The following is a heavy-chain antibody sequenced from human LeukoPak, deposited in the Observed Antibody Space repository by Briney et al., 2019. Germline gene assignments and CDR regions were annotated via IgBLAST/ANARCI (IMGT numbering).Heavy chain of an antibody. CDR3: ARAPQQLPHT. V-gene: IGHV3-74*01. CDR2: INSDGSST. J-gene: IGHJ4*02. Sequence: GGSLRLSCAASGIGFSLSDFNWVRQAPGKGLVWVSRINSDGSSTSYADSVKGRFTISRDNAKNTLYLQMNSLRAEDTAVYYCARAPQQLPHTWGQGTLVTVSS. CDR1: GIGFSLSD. D-gene: IGHD6-13*01.